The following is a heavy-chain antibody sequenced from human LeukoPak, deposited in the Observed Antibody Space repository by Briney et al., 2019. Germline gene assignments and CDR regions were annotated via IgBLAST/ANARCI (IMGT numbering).Heavy chain of an antibody. D-gene: IGHD6-13*01. CDR1: GVTFSRHV. Sequence: GGSLRLSCAASGVTFSRHVMHWVRQAPGKGLEWVAFIPSDGSNNYYADSVKGRFTISRDNAKNSLYLQMNSLRAEDTAVYYCAKAVGSISWSFDYWGQGTLVTVSS. V-gene: IGHV3-30*02. CDR3: AKAVGSISWSFDY. J-gene: IGHJ4*02. CDR2: IPSDGSNN.